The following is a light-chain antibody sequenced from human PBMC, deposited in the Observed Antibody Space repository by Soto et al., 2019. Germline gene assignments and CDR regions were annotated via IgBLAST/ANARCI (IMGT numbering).Light chain of an antibody. J-gene: IGLJ2*01. Sequence: SVLTQPPSVSGAPGQKVTISCTGSSSIIGANYDVHWYQQRPGTAPKLLIFGNSNRPSGVPDRFSGSKSGISASLAITGLQAEDEADYYCQSYDSGLGGYVIFGGGTKLTVL. CDR2: GNS. CDR1: SSIIGANYD. V-gene: IGLV1-40*01. CDR3: QSYDSGLGGYVI.